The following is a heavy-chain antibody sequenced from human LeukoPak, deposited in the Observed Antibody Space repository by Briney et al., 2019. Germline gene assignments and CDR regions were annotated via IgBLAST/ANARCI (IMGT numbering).Heavy chain of an antibody. Sequence: GRSLRLSCAASGFTFSSYGMHWVRQAPGKGLEWVAAISYDGSNKYYADSVKGRFTISRDNSKNTLYLQMNSLRAEDTAVYYCAKPYYYDSSGSWYYFGYWGQGTLVTVSS. CDR3: AKPYYYDSSGSWYYFGY. D-gene: IGHD3-22*01. J-gene: IGHJ4*02. CDR1: GFTFSSYG. CDR2: ISYDGSNK. V-gene: IGHV3-30*18.